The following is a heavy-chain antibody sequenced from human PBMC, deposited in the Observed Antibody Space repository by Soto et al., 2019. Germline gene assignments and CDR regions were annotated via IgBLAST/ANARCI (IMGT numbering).Heavy chain of an antibody. V-gene: IGHV4-59*08. D-gene: IGHD3-10*01. CDR2: IYYSGST. CDR3: ARLGGLYGSGAGHYYYYYYMDV. Sequence: NPSETLSLTCTVSGGSISSYYWSWIRQPPGKGLEWIGYIYYSGSTNYNPSLKSRVTISVDTSKNQFSLKLSSVTAADTAVYYCARLGGLYGSGAGHYYYYYYMDVWGKGTTVTVSS. CDR1: GGSISSYY. J-gene: IGHJ6*03.